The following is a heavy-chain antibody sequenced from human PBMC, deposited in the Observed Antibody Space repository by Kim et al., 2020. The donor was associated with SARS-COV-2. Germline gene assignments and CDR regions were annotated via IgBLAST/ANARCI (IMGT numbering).Heavy chain of an antibody. CDR3: AREAPIVVVPAAIRGSDYYYYYGMDV. D-gene: IGHD2-2*01. Sequence: SETLSLTCAVYGGSFSGYYWSWIRQPPGKGLEWIGEINHSGSTNYNPSLKSRVTISVDTSKNQFSLKLSSVTAADTAVYYCAREAPIVVVPAAIRGSDYYYYYGMDVWGQGTTVTVSS. CDR2: INHSGST. V-gene: IGHV4-34*01. J-gene: IGHJ6*02. CDR1: GGSFSGYY.